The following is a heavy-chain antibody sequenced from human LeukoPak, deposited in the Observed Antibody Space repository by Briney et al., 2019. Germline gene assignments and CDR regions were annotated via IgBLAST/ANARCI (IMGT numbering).Heavy chain of an antibody. V-gene: IGHV4-39*07. CDR1: GGSISSSSYY. D-gene: IGHD4-11*01. Sequence: NPSETLSLTCTVSGGSISSSSYYWGWIRQPPGKGLEWIGSIYYSGSTYYNPSLKSRVTISVDTSKNQFSLKLSSVTAADTAVYYCAREGGLQYDYWGQGTLVTVSS. CDR2: IYYSGST. CDR3: AREGGLQYDY. J-gene: IGHJ4*02.